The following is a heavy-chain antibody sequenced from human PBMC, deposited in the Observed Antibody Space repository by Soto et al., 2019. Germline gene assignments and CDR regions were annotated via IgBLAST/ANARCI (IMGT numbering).Heavy chain of an antibody. V-gene: IGHV4-59*01. CDR2: IYYSGST. J-gene: IGHJ5*02. CDR3: ASTIFGGNWFDP. D-gene: IGHD3-3*01. Sequence: SETLSLTCTVSGGSISSYYWSWIRQPPGKGLEWIGYIYYSGSTNYNPSLKSRVTISVDASKNQFSLKLSSVTAADTAVYYCASTIFGGNWFDPWGQGTLVTVSS. CDR1: GGSISSYY.